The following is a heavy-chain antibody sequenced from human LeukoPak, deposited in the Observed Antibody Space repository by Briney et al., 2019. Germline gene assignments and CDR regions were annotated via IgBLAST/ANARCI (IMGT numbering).Heavy chain of an antibody. Sequence: PEGSLRLSCAASGFTFSSYAMHWVRQAPGKGLERVAVISYDGSNKYYADSVKGRFTISRDNSKNTLYLQMNSLRAEDTAVYYCARSSSLLRGYFDYWGQGTLVTVSS. CDR2: ISYDGSNK. V-gene: IGHV3-30-3*01. J-gene: IGHJ4*02. CDR1: GFTFSSYA. D-gene: IGHD2-15*01. CDR3: ARSSSLLRGYFDY.